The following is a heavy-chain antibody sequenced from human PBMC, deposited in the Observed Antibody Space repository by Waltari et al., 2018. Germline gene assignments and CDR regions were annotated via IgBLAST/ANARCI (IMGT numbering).Heavy chain of an antibody. CDR2: IYYSGST. J-gene: IGHJ4*02. Sequence: QLQLQESGPGLVKPSETLSLTCTVSGGSISSSSYYWGWIRQPPGKGLEWIGGIYYSGSTYYNPSLKSRVTISVDTSKNQFSLKLSSVTAADTAVYYCARTSRSSWNGIPYWGQGTLVTVSS. CDR1: GGSISSSSYY. D-gene: IGHD6-13*01. CDR3: ARTSRSSWNGIPY. V-gene: IGHV4-39*01.